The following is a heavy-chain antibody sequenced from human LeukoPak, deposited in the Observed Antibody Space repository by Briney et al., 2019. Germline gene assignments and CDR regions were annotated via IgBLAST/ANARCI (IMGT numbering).Heavy chain of an antibody. CDR1: GFISSRYE. CDR2: ISSSSYI. J-gene: IGHJ4*02. CDR3: AREGESLDY. Sequence: PGGSLRLSCAASGFISSRYEMNWVRQAPGKGLEWVSSISSSSYIYYADSVKGRFTISRDNAKNSLYLQMNSLRAEDTAVYYCAREGESLDYWGQGTLVTVSS. V-gene: IGHV3-21*01.